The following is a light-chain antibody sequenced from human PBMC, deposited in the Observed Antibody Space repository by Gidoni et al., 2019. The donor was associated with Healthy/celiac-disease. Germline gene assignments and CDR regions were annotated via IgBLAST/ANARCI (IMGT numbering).Light chain of an antibody. CDR2: DAS. V-gene: IGKV3-11*01. Sequence: EIVLTQSPATLSWSPGERATLSCRASQSVSSYLAWYQQKPGQAPRRLIYDASNRATGIPARFSGSGSGTDFTLTISSLEPEDFAVYYCQQRSNWPPTWTFGQGTKVEIK. J-gene: IGKJ1*01. CDR1: QSVSSY. CDR3: QQRSNWPPTWT.